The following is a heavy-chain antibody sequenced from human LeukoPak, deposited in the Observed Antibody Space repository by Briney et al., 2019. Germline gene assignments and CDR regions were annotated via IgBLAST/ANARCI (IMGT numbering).Heavy chain of an antibody. J-gene: IGHJ4*02. D-gene: IGHD2-2*01. CDR2: INPNSGDT. CDR3: ARANPLYCSSTSCLFDY. V-gene: IGHV1-2*02. CDR1: GYTFTGYY. Sequence: ASVKVSCKASGYTFTGYYMHWVRQAPGQAFEWKGWINPNSGDTNYAQKFQGKVTMTRDTSISTAHMELSRLRSDDTAVYYCARANPLYCSSTSCLFDYWGQGTLVTVSS.